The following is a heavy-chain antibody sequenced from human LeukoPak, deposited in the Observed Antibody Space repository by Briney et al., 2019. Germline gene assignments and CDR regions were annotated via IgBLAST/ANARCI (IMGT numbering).Heavy chain of an antibody. V-gene: IGHV4-4*07. Sequence: PSETLSLTCTVSGDSISSYYWSWIRQPAGKGLEWIGRIFTSGTTKYNPSLTSRVAMSVDTSRNHFSLTLTSMTAADTAVYYCARLRRTVRGIWYFDLWGRGTLVTVSS. D-gene: IGHD3-10*01. CDR2: IFTSGTT. J-gene: IGHJ2*01. CDR3: ARLRRTVRGIWYFDL. CDR1: GDSISSYY.